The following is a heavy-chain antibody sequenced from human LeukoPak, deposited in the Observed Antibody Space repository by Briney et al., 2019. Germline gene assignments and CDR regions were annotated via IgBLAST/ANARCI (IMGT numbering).Heavy chain of an antibody. CDR3: ARDSRGEYFDY. D-gene: IGHD3-10*01. V-gene: IGHV3-66*02. Sequence: GGSLRLSCAASGFTVSSNYMSWVRQAPGKGLEWVSVIYSGGSTYYADSVKGRFTISRDNSKNTLYLQMNSLRAEDTAVYYCARDSRGEYFDYWGQGTLVTVSS. J-gene: IGHJ4*02. CDR1: GFTVSSNY. CDR2: IYSGGST.